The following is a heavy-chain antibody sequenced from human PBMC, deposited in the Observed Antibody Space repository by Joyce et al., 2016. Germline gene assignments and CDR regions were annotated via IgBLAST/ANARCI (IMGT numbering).Heavy chain of an antibody. CDR1: GGSFNRYS. CDR3: ATLSYGSGGHWFDP. CDR2: IIPILNTV. D-gene: IGHD3-10*01. V-gene: IGHV1-69*08. J-gene: IGHJ5*02. Sequence: VQLVQSGAEVKKPGSSVKVSCKASGGSFNRYSFIWVRQAPGQGLEWMGRIIPILNTVNYTQKFQGRISITADAATKTVDMELSSLRSDDTAVFFCATLSYGSGGHWFDPWGQGTLVTVSS.